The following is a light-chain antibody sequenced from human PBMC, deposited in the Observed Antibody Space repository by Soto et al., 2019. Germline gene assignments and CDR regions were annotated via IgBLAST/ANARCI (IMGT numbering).Light chain of an antibody. Sequence: DIQMTQSPSSLSASVGDRVTITCQASQDISNYLNWYQQKPGKAPKLLIYNASNLETGVPSRLSGSGSWTDFTFTISSLQPKDIATYYCQQYDNLPLTSSGGTNVESK. J-gene: IGKJ4*01. CDR3: QQYDNLPLT. V-gene: IGKV1-33*01. CDR1: QDISNY. CDR2: NAS.